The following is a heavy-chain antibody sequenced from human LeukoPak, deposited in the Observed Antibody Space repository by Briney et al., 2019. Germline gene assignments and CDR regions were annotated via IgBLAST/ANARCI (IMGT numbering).Heavy chain of an antibody. V-gene: IGHV4-59*01. CDR1: GGSISSYY. D-gene: IGHD5-18*01. CDR3: ARDRGYSYGWEIWFDP. Sequence: SETLSLTCTVSGGSISSYYWSWIRQPPGKGLEWIGYIYYSGSTNYNPSLKSRVTISVDTSKNQFSLKLSSVTAADTAVYYCARDRGYSYGWEIWFDPWGQGTLVTVSS. CDR2: IYYSGST. J-gene: IGHJ5*02.